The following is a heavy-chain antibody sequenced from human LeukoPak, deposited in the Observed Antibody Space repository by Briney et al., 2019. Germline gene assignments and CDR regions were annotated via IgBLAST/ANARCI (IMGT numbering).Heavy chain of an antibody. CDR1: AYTFTGYY. J-gene: IGHJ3*02. D-gene: IGHD2-8*01. CDR2: IDPNNGDT. CDR3: ARRSRNGLDAFDI. V-gene: IGHV1-2*02. Sequence: EASVTVSFKASAYTFTGYYLHWVRQAPGQGPERVGWIDPNNGDTAYSQESQGRLTIIRVRSIITAYMELSWLTSDDTAVYYCARRSRNGLDAFDIWGQGTMVTVSS.